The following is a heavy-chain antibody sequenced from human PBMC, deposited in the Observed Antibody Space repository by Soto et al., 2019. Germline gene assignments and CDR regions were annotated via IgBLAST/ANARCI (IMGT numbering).Heavy chain of an antibody. CDR2: ISYDGSNK. CDR3: AKASLTYYYDSSGYYYFDY. J-gene: IGHJ4*02. D-gene: IGHD3-22*01. CDR1: GFTFSSYG. Sequence: VGSLRLSCAASGFTFSSYGMHWVRQAPGKGLEWVAVISYDGSNKYYADSVKGRFTISRDNSKNTLYLQMNSLRAEDTAVYYCAKASLTYYYDSSGYYYFDYWGQGTLVTAPQ. V-gene: IGHV3-30*18.